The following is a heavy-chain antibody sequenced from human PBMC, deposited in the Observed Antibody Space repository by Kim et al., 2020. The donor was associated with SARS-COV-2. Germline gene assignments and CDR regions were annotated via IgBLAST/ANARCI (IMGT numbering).Heavy chain of an antibody. V-gene: IGHV4-59*01. D-gene: IGHD3-22*01. CDR2: IYYSGST. J-gene: IGHJ4*02. CDR1: GGSISSYY. Sequence: SETLSLTCTVSGGSISSYYWSWIRQPPGKGLEWIGYIYYSGSTNYNPSLKSRVTISVDTSKNQFSLKLSSVTAADTAVYYCARVYYDSSGYYSPGPPLGPFAYWGQGTLVTVSS. CDR3: ARVYYDSSGYYSPGPPLGPFAY.